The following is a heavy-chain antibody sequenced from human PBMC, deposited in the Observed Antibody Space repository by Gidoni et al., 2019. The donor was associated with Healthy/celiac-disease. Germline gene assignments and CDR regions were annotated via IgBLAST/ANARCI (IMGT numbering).Heavy chain of an antibody. CDR2: IYYTGST. CDR1: GGSISTSSYH. D-gene: IGHD1-26*01. V-gene: IGHV4-39*01. CDR3: ARRKSGDYYIDV. J-gene: IGHJ6*03. Sequence: QLQLQESGPGLVKPSETLSLTCTVSGGSISTSSYHWGWVRQPPGKGLEWIGSIYYTGSTYYNPSLQSRVTISVDTSKNQFSLKLSSVTAADTALYYCARRKSGDYYIDVWGKGATVTVSS.